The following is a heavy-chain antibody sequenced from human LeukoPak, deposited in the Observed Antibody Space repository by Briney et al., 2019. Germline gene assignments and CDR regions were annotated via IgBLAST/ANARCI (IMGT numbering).Heavy chain of an antibody. V-gene: IGHV1-18*01. CDR3: ARDLPWGQEFVGDGYTQGDY. Sequence: ASVKVSCKASGYTFTSYGISWVRQAPGQGLEWMGWISAYNGNTNYAQKLQGRVTMTTDTSTSTAYMELRSLRSDDTAVYYCARDLPWGQEFVGDGYTQGDYWGQGTLVTVSS. J-gene: IGHJ4*02. CDR1: GYTFTSYG. CDR2: ISAYNGNT. D-gene: IGHD5-24*01.